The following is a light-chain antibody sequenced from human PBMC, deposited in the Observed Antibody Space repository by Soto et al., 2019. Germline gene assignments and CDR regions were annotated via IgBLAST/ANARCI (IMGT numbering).Light chain of an antibody. CDR1: QTINNW. CDR2: DAS. V-gene: IGKV1-5*01. Sequence: PSTLSASVGDRVTITCRASQTINNWLAWYQQKPGKAPNLLIYDASILESGVPSRFSGSGSGTEFTLTISSLQPDDFATYYCQQYSNYSPWTFGQGTKVDIK. J-gene: IGKJ1*01. CDR3: QQYSNYSPWT.